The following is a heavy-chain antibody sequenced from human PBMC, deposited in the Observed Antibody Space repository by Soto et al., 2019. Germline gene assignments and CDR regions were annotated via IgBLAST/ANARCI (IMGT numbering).Heavy chain of an antibody. V-gene: IGHV4-61*01. J-gene: IGHJ5*02. CDR2: LYDGGGS. CDR3: ARADGREFDYDDVWGTRGDWFDP. D-gene: IGHD3-16*01. Sequence: QVQLQQSGPGLVKPAETLSLTCSVSGASVTSGLYYWTWIRQPPGRGLERIGFLYDGGGSNYSPSLRGRVTMSVDSSKNQFSLNLTSVTAADTAVYYCARADGREFDYDDVWGTRGDWFDPWGQGTLVTVSS. CDR1: GASVTSGLYY.